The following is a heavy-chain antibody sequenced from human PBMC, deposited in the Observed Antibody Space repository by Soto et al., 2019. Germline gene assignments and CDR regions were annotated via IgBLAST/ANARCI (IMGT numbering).Heavy chain of an antibody. CDR1: GFTFNIYP. Sequence: SGGSLRLSCAASGFTFNIYPMTWVRQAQGKGLEWVSAISGTAGITYYADSVKGRFTISRDNSKNTLYLQMNSLRAEDTAVYFCAKASITIPLYGIDVWGQGTTVTVSS. D-gene: IGHD3-3*01. CDR2: ISGTAGIT. V-gene: IGHV3-23*01. CDR3: AKASITIPLYGIDV. J-gene: IGHJ6*02.